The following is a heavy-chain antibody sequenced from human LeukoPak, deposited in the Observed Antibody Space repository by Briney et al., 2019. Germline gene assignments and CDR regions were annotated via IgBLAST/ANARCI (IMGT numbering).Heavy chain of an antibody. CDR1: GFTFSSYG. D-gene: IGHD7-27*01. V-gene: IGHV3-33*01. CDR3: ARVTGYWGSDAFDI. J-gene: IGHJ3*02. CDR2: IWYDGSNK. Sequence: GGSLRLSCAASGFTFSSYGMPWVRQAPGKGLEWVAVIWYDGSNKYYADSVKGRFTISRDNSKNTLYLQMNSLRAEDTAVYYCARVTGYWGSDAFDIWGQGTMVTVSS.